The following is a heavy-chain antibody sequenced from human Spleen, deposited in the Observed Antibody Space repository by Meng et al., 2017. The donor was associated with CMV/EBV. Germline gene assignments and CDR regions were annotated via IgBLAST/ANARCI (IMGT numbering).Heavy chain of an antibody. CDR3: ARGRDYYGSGSYDY. J-gene: IGHJ4*02. Sequence: QVQLQQWGAGLLKPSEXLSLTCAVYGGSFSGYYWSWIRQPPGKGLEWIGEINHSGSTNYNPSLKSRVTISVDTSKNQFSLKLSSVTAADTAVYYCARGRDYYGSGSYDYWGQGTLVTVSS. CDR1: GGSFSGYY. D-gene: IGHD3-10*01. CDR2: INHSGST. V-gene: IGHV4-34*01.